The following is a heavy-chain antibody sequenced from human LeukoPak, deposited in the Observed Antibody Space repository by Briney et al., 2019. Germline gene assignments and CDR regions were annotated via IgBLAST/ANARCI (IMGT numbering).Heavy chain of an antibody. J-gene: IGHJ4*02. Sequence: PSETLSLTCTVSGGSISSYYWSWIRQPPGKGLEWIGEINHSGSTNYNPSLKSRVTISVDTSKNQFSLKLSSVTAADTAVYYCARSYSSGYCDYWGQGTLVTVSS. CDR1: GGSISSYY. CDR3: ARSYSSGYCDY. V-gene: IGHV4-34*01. D-gene: IGHD3-22*01. CDR2: INHSGST.